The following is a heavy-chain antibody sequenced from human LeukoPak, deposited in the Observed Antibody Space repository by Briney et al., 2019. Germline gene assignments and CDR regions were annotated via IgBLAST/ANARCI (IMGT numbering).Heavy chain of an antibody. CDR2: ISYDGSNK. CDR3: AKDLLYRYYYDSSGYPAEIDAFDI. CDR1: GFTFSSYG. Sequence: GRSLRLSCAASGFTFSSYGMHWVRQAPGKGLVWVAVISYDGSNKYYADSVKGRFTIPRDNSKNTLYLQMNSLRAEDTAVYYCAKDLLYRYYYDSSGYPAEIDAFDIWGQGTMVTVSS. D-gene: IGHD3-22*01. J-gene: IGHJ3*02. V-gene: IGHV3-30*18.